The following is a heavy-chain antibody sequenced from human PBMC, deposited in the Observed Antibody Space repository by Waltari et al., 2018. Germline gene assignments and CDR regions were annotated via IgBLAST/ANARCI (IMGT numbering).Heavy chain of an antibody. CDR1: GASISNSGYF. D-gene: IGHD3-3*01. CDR2: ISFSGSP. Sequence: QVHLQESGPGLVKPSQTLSLTCAGSGASISNSGYFWSWIRHHPGKGLEWLGYISFSGSPYYNPSLKGRLTISVDTSKNDFSLRLTSVTAADTGVYYCARDDFWSGSRLDYWGQGTLVTVSS. V-gene: IGHV4-31*11. CDR3: ARDDFWSGSRLDY. J-gene: IGHJ4*02.